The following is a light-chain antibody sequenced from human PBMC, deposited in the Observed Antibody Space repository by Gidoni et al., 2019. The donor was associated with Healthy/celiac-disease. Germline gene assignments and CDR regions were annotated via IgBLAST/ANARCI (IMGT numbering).Light chain of an antibody. Sequence: EIVLTQSPATLSLSPGERATLSCRASQSVSSYLAWYQQKPGQAPRLLIYDASNRATDFTLTISSLEPEDFAVYYCQQRSNWPPITFGQXTRLEIK. V-gene: IGKV3-11*01. J-gene: IGKJ5*01. CDR1: QSVSSY. CDR2: DAS. CDR3: QQRSNWPPIT.